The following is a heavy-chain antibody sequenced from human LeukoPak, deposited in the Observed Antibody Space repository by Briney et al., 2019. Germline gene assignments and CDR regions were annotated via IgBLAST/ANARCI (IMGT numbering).Heavy chain of an antibody. CDR1: GFTFTTYW. D-gene: IGHD2-8*02. CDR2: INQDGTDK. Sequence: TGGSLTLSCAASGFTFTTYWMSWIRQAPGKGLEWVANINQDGTDKYYVDSVKGRFTFSRDNAQNSLYLQMSGLRVEDTAVYYCVTYSTGLYKGLEFWGQGTQVTVSS. V-gene: IGHV3-7*03. J-gene: IGHJ4*02. CDR3: VTYSTGLYKGLEF.